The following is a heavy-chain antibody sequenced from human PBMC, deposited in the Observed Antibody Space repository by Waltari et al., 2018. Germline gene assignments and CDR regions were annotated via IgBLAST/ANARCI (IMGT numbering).Heavy chain of an antibody. D-gene: IGHD2-2*01. Sequence: EVQLVESGGGLVKPGGSLRLSCAPPGFTFSSYSTTWVRQAPGKGLEWVSSISSSSSYIYYADSVKGRFTISRDNAKNSLYLQMNSLRAEDTAVYYCARKVPAAMCDYWGQGTLVTVSS. CDR3: ARKVPAAMCDY. CDR2: ISSSSSYI. V-gene: IGHV3-21*01. CDR1: GFTFSSYS. J-gene: IGHJ4*02.